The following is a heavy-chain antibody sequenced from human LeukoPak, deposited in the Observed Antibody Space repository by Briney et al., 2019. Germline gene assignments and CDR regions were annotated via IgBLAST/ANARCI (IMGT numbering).Heavy chain of an antibody. J-gene: IGHJ5*02. CDR1: GDSIGSYY. V-gene: IGHV4-59*01. D-gene: IGHD3-10*01. CDR2: IYYSGST. CDR3: ARVSPGPLTLVTMVRGVVGPFDP. Sequence: SETLSLTCTVSGDSIGSYYWNWIRQPPGKGLEWIGYIYYSGSTNYNPSLKSRVTISVDTSKNQFPLKLSSVTAADTAVYYCARVSPGPLTLVTMVRGVVGPFDPWGQGTLVTVSS.